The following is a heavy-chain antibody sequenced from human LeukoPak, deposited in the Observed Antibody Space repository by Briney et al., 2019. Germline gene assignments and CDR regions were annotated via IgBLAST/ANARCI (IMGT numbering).Heavy chain of an antibody. CDR1: GGSISSGGYY. D-gene: IGHD3-10*01. Sequence: PSQTLSLTCTVSGGSISSGGYYWSWIRQHPGKGLEWTGYIYYSGSTYYNPSLKSRVTISVDTSKNQFPLKLSSVTAADTAVYYCATATNRFGAYYGMDVWGQGTTVTVSS. J-gene: IGHJ6*02. CDR2: IYYSGST. CDR3: ATATNRFGAYYGMDV. V-gene: IGHV4-31*03.